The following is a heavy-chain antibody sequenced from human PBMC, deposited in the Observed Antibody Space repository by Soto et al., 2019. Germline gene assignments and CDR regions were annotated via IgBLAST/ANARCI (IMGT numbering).Heavy chain of an antibody. CDR2: ISSSGSTI. Sequence: PGGSLRLSCAASGFTFSSYEMNWVRQAPGKGLEWVSYISSSGSTIYYAASVKGRFTISRDNAKNSLYLQMNSLRAEDTAVYYCARSSGEADYWGQGTLVTVSS. CDR3: ARSSGEADY. J-gene: IGHJ4*02. D-gene: IGHD3-10*01. V-gene: IGHV3-48*03. CDR1: GFTFSSYE.